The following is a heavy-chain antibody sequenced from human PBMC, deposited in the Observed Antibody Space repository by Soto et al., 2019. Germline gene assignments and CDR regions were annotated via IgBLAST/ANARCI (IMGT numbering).Heavy chain of an antibody. CDR2: IVLLLNIA. V-gene: IGHV1-69*02. CDR3: VKNSPIGSTFSGYDGIDY. J-gene: IGHJ4*02. CDR1: GGTFSNDI. D-gene: IGHD5-12*01. Sequence: QVQLVQYGAEVKKPGSSVKVSCESSGGTFSNDIITWVRQAPGQGLEWMGRIVLLLNIANYAQKFQGRVTITADKSTGTAYMELNSLTSEDTAAYYCVKNSPIGSTFSGYDGIDYWGQGTLVTVSS.